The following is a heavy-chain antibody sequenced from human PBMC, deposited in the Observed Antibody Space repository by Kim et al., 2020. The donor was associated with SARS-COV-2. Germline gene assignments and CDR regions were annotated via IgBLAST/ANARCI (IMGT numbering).Heavy chain of an antibody. D-gene: IGHD3-10*01. Sequence: SETLSLTCAVYGGSFSGYYWSWIRQPPGKGLEWIGEINHSGSTNYNPSLKSRVTISVDTSKNQFSLKLSSVTAADTAVYYCSRGWVRGVISPTSHPWFDPWGQGTLVTVSS. V-gene: IGHV4-34*01. CDR2: INHSGST. CDR3: SRGWVRGVISPTSHPWFDP. J-gene: IGHJ5*02. CDR1: GGSFSGYY.